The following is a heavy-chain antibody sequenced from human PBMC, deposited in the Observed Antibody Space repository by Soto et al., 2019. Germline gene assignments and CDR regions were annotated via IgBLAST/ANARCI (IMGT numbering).Heavy chain of an antibody. D-gene: IGHD3-9*01. Sequence: QVQLVESGGGVVQPGRSLRLSCAASGFTFSSYGMHWVRQAPGKGLEWVAVIWYDGSNKYYADSVKGRFTISRDNSKNTLDXXMXGXXAGDTAVYCFAKDNGDEILTGCCGVEGVGDYGMDFWVQGTTVTVSS. J-gene: IGHJ6*02. CDR3: AKDNGDEILTGCCGVEGVGDYGMDF. CDR1: GFTFSSYG. V-gene: IGHV3-33*06. CDR2: IWYDGSNK.